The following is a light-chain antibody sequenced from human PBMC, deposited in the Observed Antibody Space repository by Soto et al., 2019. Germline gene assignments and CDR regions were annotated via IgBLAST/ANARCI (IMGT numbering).Light chain of an antibody. Sequence: EIVVTQFPATLSESPGERVTLSCRASQSVSTNLAWYQQRPGEAPRLLIFDASARAVDIPGRFSGSGSGKQFTLTISSLQPEDFAVYSCHSYDKWPPGAFGQGTKV. CDR1: QSVSTN. V-gene: IGKV3D-15*01. CDR2: DAS. CDR3: HSYDKWPPGA. J-gene: IGKJ1*01.